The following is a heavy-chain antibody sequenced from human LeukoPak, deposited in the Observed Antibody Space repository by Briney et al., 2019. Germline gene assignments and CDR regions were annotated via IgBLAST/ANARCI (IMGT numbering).Heavy chain of an antibody. CDR1: GYTSTGYY. CDR3: ARVWFGELHSIDYYYYGMDV. Sequence: ASVKVSCKASGYTSTGYYMHWVRQAPGQGFEWMGWINPNSGGTNYAQKFQGRVTMTRDTSISTAYMELSRLRSDDTAVYYCARVWFGELHSIDYYYYGMDVWGQGTTVTVSS. V-gene: IGHV1-2*02. J-gene: IGHJ6*02. CDR2: INPNSGGT. D-gene: IGHD3-10*01.